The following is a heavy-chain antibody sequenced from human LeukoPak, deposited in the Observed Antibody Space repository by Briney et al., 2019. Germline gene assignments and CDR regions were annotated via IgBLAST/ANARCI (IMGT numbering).Heavy chain of an antibody. CDR2: ITISGRTA. V-gene: IGHV3-23*01. CDR3: AKDYYDSSGYYTPGAFDI. J-gene: IGHJ3*02. CDR1: GFTFSNYA. Sequence: GGSLRLSCLASGFTFSNYAMSWVRQAPGKGLEWVSGITISGRTAYYADSVKGRFTISRDNSKNTLYLQMNSLRAEDTAVYYCAKDYYDSSGYYTPGAFDIWGQGTMVTVSS. D-gene: IGHD3-22*01.